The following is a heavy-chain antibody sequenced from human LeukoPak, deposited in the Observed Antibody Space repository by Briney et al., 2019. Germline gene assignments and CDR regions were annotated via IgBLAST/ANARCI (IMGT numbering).Heavy chain of an antibody. Sequence: PGGSLRLSCAASGFTFSSYSMHWVRQAPGKGLEWVSAIGGSGGTTYYADSVKGRFTISRDNSKNTLYLQMNSLRADDTAVYYCAKDYNWGSYWGQGTLVTVSS. CDR2: IGGSGGTT. D-gene: IGHD7-27*01. CDR3: AKDYNWGSY. J-gene: IGHJ4*02. V-gene: IGHV3-23*01. CDR1: GFTFSSYS.